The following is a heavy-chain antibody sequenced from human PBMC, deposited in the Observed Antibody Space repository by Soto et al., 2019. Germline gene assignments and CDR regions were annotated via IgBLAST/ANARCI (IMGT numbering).Heavy chain of an antibody. J-gene: IGHJ4*02. CDR2: IYPGDSDT. V-gene: IGHV5-51*01. CDR1: GYSFTSDW. D-gene: IGHD1-26*01. CDR3: ARPPYSASYYYFDQ. Sequence: GESLKISFKASGYSFTSDWIGWVRQVPGKGLEWMGIIYPGDSDTIYSPSFQGQVTISADKSISTAYLQWNSLRASDTAMYYCARPPYSASYYYFDQWGQGTPVTVSS.